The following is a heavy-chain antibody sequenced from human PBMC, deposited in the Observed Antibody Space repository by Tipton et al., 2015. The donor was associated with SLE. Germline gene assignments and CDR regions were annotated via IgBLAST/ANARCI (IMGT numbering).Heavy chain of an antibody. J-gene: IGHJ4*02. CDR1: GYTFTGYY. CDR3: ARECSGTGCLDY. D-gene: IGHD2-8*02. V-gene: IGHV1-2*02. Sequence: QSGAEVKKPGASVKVSCKASGYTFTGYYIHWVRQAPGQGLEWMGWINPNSGGTNYAQKFQGRVTMTRDTSISKAYMELSRLRSDDTAVYYCARECSGTGCLDYWGQGTLVTVSS. CDR2: INPNSGGT.